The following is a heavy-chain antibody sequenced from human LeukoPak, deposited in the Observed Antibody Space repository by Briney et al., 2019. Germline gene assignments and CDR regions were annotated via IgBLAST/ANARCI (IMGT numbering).Heavy chain of an antibody. Sequence: ASVKVSCKASGYTFTSYYMHWVRQAPGQGLEWMGIINPSGGSTSYAQKFQGRVTMTRDTSTSTVYMELSSLRSEDTAVYYCARGNQARYCTNGVXVSXFDYWGQGTLVTVSS. CDR2: INPSGGST. CDR1: GYTFTSYY. J-gene: IGHJ4*02. V-gene: IGHV1-46*01. D-gene: IGHD2-8*01. CDR3: ARGNQARYCTNGVXVSXFDY.